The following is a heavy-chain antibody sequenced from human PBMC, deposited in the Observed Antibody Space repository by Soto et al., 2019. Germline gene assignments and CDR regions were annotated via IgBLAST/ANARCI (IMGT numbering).Heavy chain of an antibody. CDR1: GYTFTSYA. CDR3: ARSVGAALSDY. CDR2: INVGNGNT. V-gene: IGHV1-3*01. D-gene: IGHD1-26*01. Sequence: QVQLVQSGAEVKKPGASVKVSCEASGYTFTSYAIHWVRQAPGQRLEWMGWINVGNGNTKYSQKFQGRVTITRDTSESTDYMELSSLSSEDTAVYYCARSVGAALSDYWGQGTLVTVSS. J-gene: IGHJ4*02.